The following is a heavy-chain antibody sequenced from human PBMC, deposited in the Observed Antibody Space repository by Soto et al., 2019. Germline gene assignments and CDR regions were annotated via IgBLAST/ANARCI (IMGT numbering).Heavy chain of an antibody. Sequence: ASVKVSCKASGYTFTSYAINWVRQATGQGLEWMGRMNPNSGNTGYVQKFQGRVTMTRNTSISTAYMELSSLRSEETAVYYCERAVRTAENTDYWGQGTLVTVSS. D-gene: IGHD2-21*02. CDR1: GYTFTSYA. J-gene: IGHJ4*02. V-gene: IGHV1-8*02. CDR2: MNPNSGNT. CDR3: ERAVRTAENTDY.